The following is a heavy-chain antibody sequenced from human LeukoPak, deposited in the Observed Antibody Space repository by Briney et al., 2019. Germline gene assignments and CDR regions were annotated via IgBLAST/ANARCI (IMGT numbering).Heavy chain of an antibody. Sequence: GASVKVSCRASGYTFSKYGITWVRQAPGQGLEWMGWISFYKGDTNYAEKFQGRVTMTADTSTSTAYMELGSLRSDDTAVYYCAREHPNRYFDLLYFDYWGQGTLVTVSS. CDR1: GYTFSKYG. V-gene: IGHV1-18*01. J-gene: IGHJ4*02. CDR3: AREHPNRYFDLLYFDY. D-gene: IGHD3-9*01. CDR2: ISFYKGDT.